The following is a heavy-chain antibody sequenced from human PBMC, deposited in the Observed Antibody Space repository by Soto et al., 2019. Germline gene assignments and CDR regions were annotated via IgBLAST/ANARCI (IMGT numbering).Heavy chain of an antibody. V-gene: IGHV4-34*01. CDR3: ARDKITGLFDY. CDR1: GGSFRGYY. Sequence: PSETLSLTCAVHGGSFRGYYWTWIRQPPGTGLEWIGEINHSGSTNYNPSLKSRVTISVDTSKNQFSLKLTSVTAADTAVYYCARDKITGLFDYWGQGTLVTVS. CDR2: INHSGST. J-gene: IGHJ4*02. D-gene: IGHD2-8*02.